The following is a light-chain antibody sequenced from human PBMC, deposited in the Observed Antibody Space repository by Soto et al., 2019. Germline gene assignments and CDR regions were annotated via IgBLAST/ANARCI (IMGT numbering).Light chain of an antibody. V-gene: IGKV1-5*03. Sequence: DIQMTQSPSTLSASVGDRVTITCRASQSISSWLAWYQQKPGKAPKLLIYKASSLESGVPSRISGSGSGTEFTLTISSLQPDDFATYYCQQYSSYPYTFGQGTKLEIK. J-gene: IGKJ2*01. CDR3: QQYSSYPYT. CDR2: KAS. CDR1: QSISSW.